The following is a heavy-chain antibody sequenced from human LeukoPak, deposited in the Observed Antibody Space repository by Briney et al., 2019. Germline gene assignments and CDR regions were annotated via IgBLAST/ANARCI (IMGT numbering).Heavy chain of an antibody. V-gene: IGHV1-2*02. D-gene: IGHD6-19*01. Sequence: ASVTVSFRASAYTFTGYYIHWVRQAPGQGLEWMGWINPKSGDIKYAPKFQGRVTMTRDTSISTAYLELTRLRSDDSAVYYCGRDRALAGTAPDAFDVWGQGTMVIVSS. CDR2: INPKSGDI. CDR3: GRDRALAGTAPDAFDV. CDR1: AYTFTGYY. J-gene: IGHJ3*01.